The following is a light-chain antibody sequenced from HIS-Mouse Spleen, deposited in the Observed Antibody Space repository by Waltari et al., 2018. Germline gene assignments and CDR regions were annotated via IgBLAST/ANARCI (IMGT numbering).Light chain of an antibody. CDR1: ALPAKY. V-gene: IGLV3-10*01. CDR3: YSTDSSGNHRV. Sequence: YAPTQPRSVSTSPGQPSSTTCPGDALPAKYDSWYQQTSGQAPVLVIHEDSKRPSGIPGRFSGSSSGTMATLTISGAQVEDEADYYCYSTDSSGNHRVFGGGTKLTVL. CDR2: EDS. J-gene: IGLJ2*01.